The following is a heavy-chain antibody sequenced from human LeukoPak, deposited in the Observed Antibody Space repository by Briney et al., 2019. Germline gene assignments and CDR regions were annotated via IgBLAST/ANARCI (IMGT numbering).Heavy chain of an antibody. V-gene: IGHV3-7*05. CDR3: ARGLVGSGCYFDY. Sequence: GGSLSLSCAASGLTISRSWMSWVRQAPGKGLEWVANIKEDGGERYYVDSVKGRFTISRDNAKNLLYMQMNSLRAEDTAVYYCARGLVGSGCYFDYWGQGTLVIVSS. CDR1: GLTISRSW. J-gene: IGHJ4*02. D-gene: IGHD6-19*01. CDR2: IKEDGGER.